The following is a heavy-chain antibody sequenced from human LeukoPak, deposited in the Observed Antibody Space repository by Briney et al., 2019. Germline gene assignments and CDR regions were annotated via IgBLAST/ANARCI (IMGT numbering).Heavy chain of an antibody. J-gene: IGHJ4*02. CDR2: ISSSGSTI. V-gene: IGHV3-48*03. CDR3: AKDSSDYYFDY. D-gene: IGHD3-22*01. Sequence: GGSLRLSCAASGFTFSSYEMNWVRQAPGKGLEWVSYISSSGSTIYYADSVKGRFTISRDNSKNTLYVQMNSLRPDDTAVYYCAKDSSDYYFDYWGQGTLVTVSS. CDR1: GFTFSSYE.